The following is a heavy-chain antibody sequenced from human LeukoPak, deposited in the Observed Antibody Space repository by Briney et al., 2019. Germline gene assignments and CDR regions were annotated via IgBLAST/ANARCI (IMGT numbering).Heavy chain of an antibody. J-gene: IGHJ4*02. V-gene: IGHV1-18*01. CDR1: GYTFTSYG. CDR2: ITAHDGNT. Sequence: ASVKVSCKASGYTFTSYGISWVRQAPGQGLEWMGGITAHDGNTYYAQKLQGRVTMTTDTSTSTAYMEVRSLRSDDTAVYYCAREVGRGFDYWGQGTLVTVSS. CDR3: AREVGRGFDY. D-gene: IGHD1-26*01.